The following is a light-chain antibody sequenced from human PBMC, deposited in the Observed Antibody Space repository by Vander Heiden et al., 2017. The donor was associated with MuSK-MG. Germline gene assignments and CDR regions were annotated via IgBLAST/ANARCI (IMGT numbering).Light chain of an antibody. CDR2: SAS. V-gene: IGKV1-39*01. CDR1: QSINRF. J-gene: IGKJ2*01. Sequence: DSQMTQSPSSLSASVGDRVTITCRASQSINRFLNWYQKKSGQAPKLLIYSASSLQSGAPSRFSGSGSGTDFTLTISSLQAEDVASYYCQQSQSIPYTFGQGTKLEIK. CDR3: QQSQSIPYT.